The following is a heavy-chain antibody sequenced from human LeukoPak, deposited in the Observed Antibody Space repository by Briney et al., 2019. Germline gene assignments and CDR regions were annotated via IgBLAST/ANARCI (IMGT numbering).Heavy chain of an antibody. J-gene: IGHJ4*02. CDR2: IKQDGSEK. Sequence: GGSLRLSCAASGFTFSNYWLTWVRQAPGQGLEWVANIKQDGSEKHYVDSVKGRFTISRDNAKNSLYLQMNSLRAEDTAVYYCARGRQIAYWGQGTLVTVSS. V-gene: IGHV3-7*01. CDR1: GFTFSNYW. CDR3: ARGRQIAY.